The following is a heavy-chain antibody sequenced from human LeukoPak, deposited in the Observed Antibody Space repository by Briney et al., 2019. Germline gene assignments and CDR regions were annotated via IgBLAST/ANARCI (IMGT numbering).Heavy chain of an antibody. J-gene: IGHJ4*02. V-gene: IGHV4-34*01. CDR3: ARGRVAVAGRFDY. D-gene: IGHD6-19*01. CDR2: INHSGST. Sequence: SETLSLTCAVYGGSFSGYYWSWICQPPGKGLEWIGEINHSGSTNYNPSLKSRVTISVDTSKSQFSLKLSSVTAADTAVYYCARGRVAVAGRFDYWGQGTLVTVSS. CDR1: GGSFSGYY.